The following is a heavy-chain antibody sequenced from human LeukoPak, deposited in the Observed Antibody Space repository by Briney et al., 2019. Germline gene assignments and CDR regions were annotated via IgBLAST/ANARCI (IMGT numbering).Heavy chain of an antibody. D-gene: IGHD1/OR15-1a*01. CDR2: INAGGSDK. V-gene: IGHV3-7*01. CDR1: GFTFSTYW. J-gene: IGHJ4*02. Sequence: PGGSLRLSCAASGFTFSTYWMCWVRQAPGKGLEWVANINAGGSDKYYVDSVRGRFTISRDNAENSLYLQVNSLRAEDTAVYYCTRDNNNLFDYWGQGTLVTVSS. CDR3: TRDNNNLFDY.